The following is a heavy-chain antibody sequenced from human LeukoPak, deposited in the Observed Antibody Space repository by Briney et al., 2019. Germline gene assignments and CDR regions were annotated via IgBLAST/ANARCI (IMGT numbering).Heavy chain of an antibody. CDR2: INHSGST. CDR1: GGSFSGYY. CDR3: ARGPSRRSDY. J-gene: IGHJ4*02. V-gene: IGHV4-34*01. D-gene: IGHD2-2*01. Sequence: SETLSLTCAVYGGSFSGYYWSWIRQPPGKGLEWIGEINHSGSTNYNPSLKSRVTISVDTSKNQCSLKLSSVTAADTAVYYCARGPSRRSDYWGQGTLVTVSS.